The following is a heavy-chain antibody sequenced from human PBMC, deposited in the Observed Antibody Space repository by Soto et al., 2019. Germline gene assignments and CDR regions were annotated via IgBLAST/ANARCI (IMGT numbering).Heavy chain of an antibody. CDR2: TRNKANSYTT. CDR1: GFTFSDHY. D-gene: IGHD3-16*02. V-gene: IGHV3-72*01. Sequence: GGSLRLSCAASGFTFSDHYMDWVRQAPGKGLEWVGRTRNKANSYTTEYAASVKGRFTISRDDSKNSLYLQMNSLKTEDTAVYYCARVHPGNYVWGSYRSADLDYWGQGTLVTVSS. J-gene: IGHJ4*02. CDR3: ARVHPGNYVWGSYRSADLDY.